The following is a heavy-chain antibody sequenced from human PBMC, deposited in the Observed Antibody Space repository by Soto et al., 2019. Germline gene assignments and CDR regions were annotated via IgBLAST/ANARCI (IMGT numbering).Heavy chain of an antibody. D-gene: IGHD3-10*01. Sequence: PGGYLRLSCAASALTFSRHGMHWVRQAPGKGLQWVGVIWSDGSNQRYAESVKGRFTISRDNYKNTLYLQMNSLRAEDTAVYYCARERTFGENNHNYMDVWGTGITVTVSS. V-gene: IGHV3-33*01. CDR2: IWSDGSNQ. CDR1: ALTFSRHG. J-gene: IGHJ6*03. CDR3: ARERTFGENNHNYMDV.